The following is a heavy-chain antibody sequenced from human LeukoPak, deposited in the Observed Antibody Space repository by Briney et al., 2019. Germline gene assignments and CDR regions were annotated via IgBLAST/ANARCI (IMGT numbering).Heavy chain of an antibody. Sequence: VASVKVSCKSSGYTFTSYDINWVRQATGQGLEWMGWMNPNSGNTGYAQRFQGRVTITRNTSISTAYMELSSLRSEDTAVYYCARGGSYDILTGYYIDAFDIWGQGTMVTVSS. CDR1: GYTFTSYD. V-gene: IGHV1-8*03. CDR2: MNPNSGNT. J-gene: IGHJ3*02. CDR3: ARGGSYDILTGYYIDAFDI. D-gene: IGHD3-9*01.